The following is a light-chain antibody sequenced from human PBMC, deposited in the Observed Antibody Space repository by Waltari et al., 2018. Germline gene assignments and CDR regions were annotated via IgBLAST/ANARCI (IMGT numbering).Light chain of an antibody. CDR1: PNILDSSNKKHH. CDR2: WAF. CDR3: QQYYTTPFT. J-gene: IGKJ2*01. Sequence: DIVMTQSPDSLAVSLGERATINCNSSPNILDSSNKKHHLAWYRQRPGQPPQVVIYWAFARESGVPDRFTGSGSGTDFTLTISSLQADDVAVYYCQQYYTTPFTFGQGTKLEIK. V-gene: IGKV4-1*01.